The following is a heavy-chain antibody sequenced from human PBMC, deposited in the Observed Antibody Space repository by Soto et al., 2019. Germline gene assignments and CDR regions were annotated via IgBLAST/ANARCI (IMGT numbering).Heavy chain of an antibody. CDR3: ARGNGDYVSGAFDT. J-gene: IGHJ3*02. Sequence: QVQLVQSGAEVKKPGASVKVSCKASGYTFTSYDINWVRQATGQGLEWMGWMNPHSGNTGHAQRCQGRVTMTRNTSISTAYMELSSLRSEDTAVYYCARGNGDYVSGAFDTWGQGTMVTVSS. CDR2: MNPHSGNT. D-gene: IGHD4-17*01. CDR1: GYTFTSYD. V-gene: IGHV1-8*01.